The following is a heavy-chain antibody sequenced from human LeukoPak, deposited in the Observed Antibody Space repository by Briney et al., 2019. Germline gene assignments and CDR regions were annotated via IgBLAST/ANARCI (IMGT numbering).Heavy chain of an antibody. CDR1: WFTVSSNY. J-gene: IGHJ4*02. D-gene: IGHD6-13*01. CDR2: ISGSGGST. CDR3: AKDSSSWYLGPFDY. V-gene: IGHV3-23*01. Sequence: SLRLSCAASWFTVSSNYMSWVRQAPGKGLEWVSAISGSGGSTYYADSVKGRFTISRDILKSTLYLQMNSLRAEDTAVYYCAKDSSSWYLGPFDYWGQGTLVTVSS.